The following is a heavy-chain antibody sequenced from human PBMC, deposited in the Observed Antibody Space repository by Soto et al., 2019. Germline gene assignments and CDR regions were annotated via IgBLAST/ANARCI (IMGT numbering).Heavy chain of an antibody. CDR2: SSYTGNT. V-gene: IGHV4-39*07. J-gene: IGHJ5*02. Sequence: SETLSLTCTVSGASITSGNYYWGWIRQPPGKGLQWIGSSSYTGNTYFNPSLRSRVTISFDTSKNQFSLKLSSVTAADTAVYYCARVPGPWGQGTLVTVSS. CDR3: ARVPGP. D-gene: IGHD3-10*01. CDR1: GASITSGNYY.